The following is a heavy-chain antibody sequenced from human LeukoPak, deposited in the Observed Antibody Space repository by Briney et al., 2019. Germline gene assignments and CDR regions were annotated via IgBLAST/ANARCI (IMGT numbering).Heavy chain of an antibody. CDR1: GFTFSSYA. J-gene: IGHJ4*02. D-gene: IGHD5-18*01. Sequence: GGSLRLSCAASGFTFSSYAMHWVRQAPGKGLEYVSAISSNGGSTYYANSVKGRFTISRDNSKNTLYLQMGSLRAEDMAVYHCARGTAMVINWGQGTLVTVSS. V-gene: IGHV3-64*01. CDR3: ARGTAMVIN. CDR2: ISSNGGST.